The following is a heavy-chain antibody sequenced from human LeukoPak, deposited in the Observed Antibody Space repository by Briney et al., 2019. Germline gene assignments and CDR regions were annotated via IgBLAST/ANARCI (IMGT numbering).Heavy chain of an antibody. CDR1: GGTFSSYA. J-gene: IGHJ4*02. Sequence: GASVQVSCKASGGTFSSYAISWVRQAPGQGLEWMGGIIPIFGTAHYAQKFQGRVTITTDESTSTAYMELSSLRSEDTAVYYCARRRTYYDFWSGYWGYFDYWGQGTLVTVSS. CDR3: ARRRTYYDFWSGYWGYFDY. D-gene: IGHD3-3*01. CDR2: IIPIFGTA. V-gene: IGHV1-69*05.